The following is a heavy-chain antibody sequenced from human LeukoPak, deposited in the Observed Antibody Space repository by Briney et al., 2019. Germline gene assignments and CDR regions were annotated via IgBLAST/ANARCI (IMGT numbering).Heavy chain of an antibody. Sequence: GGSLRLSCAASGFTFSSYAMHWVRQAPGKGLEWVALIPFDGSNKYYADSVKGRFTISRDNSKNTLDLQMNSLRGEDTAVYYCARDQYGSGSYVFDYWGQGTLVTVSS. CDR3: ARDQYGSGSYVFDY. CDR1: GFTFSSYA. CDR2: IPFDGSNK. D-gene: IGHD3-10*01. J-gene: IGHJ4*02. V-gene: IGHV3-30*04.